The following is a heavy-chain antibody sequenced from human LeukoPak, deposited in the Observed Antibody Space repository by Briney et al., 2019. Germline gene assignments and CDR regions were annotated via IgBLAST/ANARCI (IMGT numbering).Heavy chain of an antibody. Sequence: TGGSLRLSCAASGFTLSSTWMHWVRQAPGKGLVWVSHIKGDETTTYADSVKGRFTISRDNTKNTLYLQMNSLRAEDTAAYYCGALTGFWGQGTLVTVSS. V-gene: IGHV3-74*01. CDR2: IKGDETT. J-gene: IGHJ4*02. CDR1: GFTLSSTW. CDR3: GALTGF. D-gene: IGHD1-26*01.